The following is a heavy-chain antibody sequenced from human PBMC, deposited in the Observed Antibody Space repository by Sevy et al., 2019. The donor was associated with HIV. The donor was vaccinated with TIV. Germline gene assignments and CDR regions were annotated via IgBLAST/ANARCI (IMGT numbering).Heavy chain of an antibody. CDR2: IKQDGSEK. CDR3: AREEGASRDFFDY. V-gene: IGHV3-7*01. Sequence: GGSLRLSCAASGFTFSSYWMSWVRQAPGKGLEWVANIKQDGSEKYYVYSVRGRFTISRDNAKNSLYLQMNSLRAEDTAVYYCAREEGASRDFFDYWGQGTLVTVSS. CDR1: GFTFSSYW. J-gene: IGHJ4*02. D-gene: IGHD1-26*01.